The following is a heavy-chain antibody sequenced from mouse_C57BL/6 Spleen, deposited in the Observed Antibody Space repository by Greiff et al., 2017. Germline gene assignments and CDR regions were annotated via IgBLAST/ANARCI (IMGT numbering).Heavy chain of an antibody. CDR2: ISSGSSTI. J-gene: IGHJ2*01. V-gene: IGHV5-17*01. D-gene: IGHD4-1*01. CDR1: GFTFSDYG. Sequence: DVMLVESGGGLVKPGGSLTLSCAASGFTFSDYGMHWVRQAPEKGLEWVAYISSGSSTIYYADTVKGRFTISRDNAKNTLFLQMTSLRSEDTAMYYCARTGTKYFDYWGQGTTLTVSS. CDR3: ARTGTKYFDY.